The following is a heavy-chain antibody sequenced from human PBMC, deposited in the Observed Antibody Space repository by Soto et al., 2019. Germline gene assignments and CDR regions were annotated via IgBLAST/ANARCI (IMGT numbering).Heavy chain of an antibody. Sequence: SETLSLTCTVSGGSISSFYWSWIRQPAGEGLEWIGRIYSGGRNNYNPSLKSRVTMSVDTSKNQFSLRLSSVTAADTAMYHCARFVRSCSGTTCYTRADVWGQGTTVTVSS. CDR2: IYSGGRN. J-gene: IGHJ6*02. D-gene: IGHD2-2*02. V-gene: IGHV4-4*07. CDR3: ARFVRSCSGTTCYTRADV. CDR1: GGSISSFY.